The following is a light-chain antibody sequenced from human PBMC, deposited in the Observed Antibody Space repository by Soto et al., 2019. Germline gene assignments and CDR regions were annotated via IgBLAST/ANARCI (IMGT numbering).Light chain of an antibody. CDR1: SSDVGGYNY. CDR3: CSYAGSYTHV. Sequence: QSVLTQPRSVSGSPGQSVTISCTGTSSDVGGYNYVSWYQQHPGKAPKLMIYDVTKGPSGVPDRFSGSKSGNTASLTISGLQTDDEADYYCCSYAGSYTHVFGTGTKVTVL. J-gene: IGLJ1*01. CDR2: DVT. V-gene: IGLV2-11*01.